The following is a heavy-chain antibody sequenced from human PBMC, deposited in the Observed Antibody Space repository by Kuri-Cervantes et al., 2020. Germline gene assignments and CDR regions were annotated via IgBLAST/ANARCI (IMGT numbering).Heavy chain of an antibody. CDR2: INPNSGGT. D-gene: IGHD3-22*01. V-gene: IGHV1-2*02. CDR1: GYTFTGYY. J-gene: IGHJ5*02. CDR3: ARGAEDLITMIAVEGFGVDP. Sequence: ASVKVSFKATGYTFTGYYRHWVRQAPGQGLEWMGWINPNSGGTNYAQKVQGRVTMTRDTSISTAYMGLSRLRSDDTAVYYCARGAEDLITMIAVEGFGVDPWGQGTLVTVSS.